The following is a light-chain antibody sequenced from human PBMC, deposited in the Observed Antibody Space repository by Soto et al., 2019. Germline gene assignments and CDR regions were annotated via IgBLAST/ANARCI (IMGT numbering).Light chain of an antibody. Sequence: ENVLTQSPGTLSLSPGERATVSCRASQRITDRYLAWYQQTHGQAPRLLIYGASWRDTGVPDRFSGSGSGTDFTLTLSSLEPEDSEVYYCQQYYSMPFTFGGGTKVDIK. V-gene: IGKV3-20*01. CDR2: GAS. J-gene: IGKJ4*01. CDR1: QRITDRY. CDR3: QQYYSMPFT.